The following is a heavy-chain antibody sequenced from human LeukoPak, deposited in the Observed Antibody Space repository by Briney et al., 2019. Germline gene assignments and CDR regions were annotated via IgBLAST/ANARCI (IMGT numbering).Heavy chain of an antibody. CDR1: GYTFTAYY. V-gene: IGHV1-2*04. CDR2: INPSSGGT. Sequence: ASVKVSCKASGYTFTAYYMHWVRQAPGQGLEWLGWINPSSGGTDYAQKFQGWVTMTRDTSISTAYMELRSLRSDDTAVYYCATANYYGSGTFLYYYYGMDVWGQGTTVTVSS. J-gene: IGHJ6*02. CDR3: ATANYYGSGTFLYYYYGMDV. D-gene: IGHD3-10*01.